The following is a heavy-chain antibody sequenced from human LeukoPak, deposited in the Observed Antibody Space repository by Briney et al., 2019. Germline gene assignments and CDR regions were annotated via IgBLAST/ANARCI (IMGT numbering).Heavy chain of an antibody. Sequence: ASVKVSCKASGYTFTGYYIHWVRQSPGQRLEWMGWINPNSGGTNYAQKFQGRVTTTRDTSISTAYMELSRLRSDDTAVYYCARDKSREADYWGQGTLVTVSS. CDR2: INPNSGGT. CDR3: ARDKSREADY. D-gene: IGHD1-26*01. V-gene: IGHV1-2*02. J-gene: IGHJ4*02. CDR1: GYTFTGYY.